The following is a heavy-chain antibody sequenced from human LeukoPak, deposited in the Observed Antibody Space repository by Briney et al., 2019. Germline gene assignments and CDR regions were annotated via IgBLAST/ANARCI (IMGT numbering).Heavy chain of an antibody. D-gene: IGHD3-10*01. V-gene: IGHV3-21*04. Sequence: PGGSLRLSCAASGFTFSSYSMTWVRQAPGKGLEWVSSISSSRNFTHYADSVKGRLTISRDNSKKTLYLQLSSLRAEDTAVYYCAKAALVRGVLRSHFDYWGQGSLVTVSS. CDR1: GFTFSSYS. J-gene: IGHJ4*02. CDR3: AKAALVRGVLRSHFDY. CDR2: ISSSRNFT.